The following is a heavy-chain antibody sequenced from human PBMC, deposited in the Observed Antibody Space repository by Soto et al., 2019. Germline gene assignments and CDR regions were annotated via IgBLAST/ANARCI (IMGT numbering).Heavy chain of an antibody. CDR1: GFTFSSYA. V-gene: IGHV3-23*01. J-gene: IGHJ5*02. Sequence: HPGGSLRLSCAASGFTFSSYAMSWVRQAPGKGLEWVSAISGSGGSTYYADSVKGRFTISRDNSKNTLYLQMNSLRAEDTAVYYCAKDRRIVGATDWFDPWGQGTLVTVSS. CDR3: AKDRRIVGATDWFDP. CDR2: ISGSGGST. D-gene: IGHD1-26*01.